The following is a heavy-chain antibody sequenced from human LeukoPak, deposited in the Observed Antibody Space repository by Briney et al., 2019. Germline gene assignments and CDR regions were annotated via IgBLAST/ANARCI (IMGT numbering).Heavy chain of an antibody. CDR3: ARESYSSSYLFDF. CDR1: GGSISSYY. D-gene: IGHD6-6*01. V-gene: IGHV4-4*07. CDR2: IYTSGST. J-gene: IGHJ4*02. Sequence: PSETLSLTCTVSGGSISSYYWSWIRQPAGKGLEWIGRIYTSGSTNYNPSLKSRVTMSVDTSKNQISLKVNSVTATDTAVYYCARESYSSSYLFDFWGQGTLVTVSS.